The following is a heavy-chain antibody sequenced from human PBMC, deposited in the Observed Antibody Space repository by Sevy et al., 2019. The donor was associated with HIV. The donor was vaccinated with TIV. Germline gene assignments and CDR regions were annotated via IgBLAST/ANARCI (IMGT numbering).Heavy chain of an antibody. CDR3: ARGLQLWLGHFDY. V-gene: IGHV4-59*02. CDR1: GAAVSGYF. D-gene: IGHD5-18*01. Sequence: SETLSLTCAVSGAAVSGYFWSWVRQPPAKGLEWLGYIYDGGTTNYNPSLDSRLTISVDTSKNQFSLKLSSVTAADTAVYYCARGLQLWLGHFDYWGQGTLVTVSS. J-gene: IGHJ4*02. CDR2: IYDGGTT.